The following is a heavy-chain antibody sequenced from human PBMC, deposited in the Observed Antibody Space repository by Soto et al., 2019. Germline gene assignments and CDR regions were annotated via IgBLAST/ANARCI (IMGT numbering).Heavy chain of an antibody. CDR3: ARASGSYYYYGMDV. CDR1: GYTFSSYY. J-gene: IGHJ6*02. D-gene: IGHD1-26*01. CDR2: INPNGGST. Sequence: ASVKVSCKASGYTFSSYYLHWVRQAPGQGLEWMGIINPNGGSTSYAQKFQGRVTMTRDTSTSIVYMELSSLRSEDTAVYYCARASGSYYYYGMDVWGQGTTVTVSS. V-gene: IGHV1-46*01.